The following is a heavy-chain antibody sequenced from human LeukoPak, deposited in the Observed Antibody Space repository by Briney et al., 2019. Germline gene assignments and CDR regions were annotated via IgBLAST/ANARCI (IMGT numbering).Heavy chain of an antibody. CDR1: GFTFSSYA. D-gene: IGHD7-27*01. J-gene: IGHJ4*02. Sequence: GGSLRLSCAASGFTFSSYAMSWVRQAPGKGLEWVGRIKSKTDRGTTDYAAPVKGRFTISRDDSKNTLFLQMNSLKTEDTAVYYCSTLTGDDYWGQGTLVTVSS. V-gene: IGHV3-15*01. CDR3: STLTGDDY. CDR2: IKSKTDRGTT.